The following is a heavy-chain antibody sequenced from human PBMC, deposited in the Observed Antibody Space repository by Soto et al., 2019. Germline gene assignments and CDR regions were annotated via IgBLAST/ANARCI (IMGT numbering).Heavy chain of an antibody. V-gene: IGHV1-18*01. D-gene: IGHD2-15*01. CDR3: AREYCSGGSCYFGLYYFDY. Sequence: ASVKVSCKASGYTFTSYGISWLRQAPGRGREWMGWISAYNGNTNYAQKLQGRVTMTTDTSTSTAYMELRSLRSDDTAVYYCAREYCSGGSCYFGLYYFDYWGQGTLVTVSS. CDR1: GYTFTSYG. J-gene: IGHJ4*02. CDR2: ISAYNGNT.